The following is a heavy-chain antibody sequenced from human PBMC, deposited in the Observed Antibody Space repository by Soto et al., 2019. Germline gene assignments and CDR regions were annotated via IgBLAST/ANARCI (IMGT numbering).Heavy chain of an antibody. Sequence: GGSLRLSCAASGFTFSSYAMSWVRQAPGKGLEWVSAISGSGGSTYYADSVKGRFTISRDNSKNTLYLQMNSLRAEDTAVYYCAKEDENNMVRGVIYPNDAFDIWGQGTMVTAS. D-gene: IGHD3-10*01. CDR3: AKEDENNMVRGVIYPNDAFDI. V-gene: IGHV3-23*01. J-gene: IGHJ3*02. CDR2: ISGSGGST. CDR1: GFTFSSYA.